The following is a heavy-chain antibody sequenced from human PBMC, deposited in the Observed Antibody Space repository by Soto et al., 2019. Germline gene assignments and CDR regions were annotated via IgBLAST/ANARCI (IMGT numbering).Heavy chain of an antibody. V-gene: IGHV1-18*01. CDR1: GYTFTSTG. J-gene: IGHJ4*02. CDR2: MSAYNGNA. D-gene: IGHD5-18*01. Sequence: QVQLVQSGAEVKKPGASVKVSCKASGYTFTSTGITWVRQAPGQGLEWVGWMSAYNGNANYAQKLQGRVTMTTDTSTRTAYMELRSLRSDDTAVYFCARAVGERGYSYIDYWGQGTLVTVSS. CDR3: ARAVGERGYSYIDY.